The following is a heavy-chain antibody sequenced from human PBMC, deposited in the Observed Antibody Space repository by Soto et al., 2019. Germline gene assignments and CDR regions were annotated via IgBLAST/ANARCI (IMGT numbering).Heavy chain of an antibody. CDR2: MNPNNGDT. CDR1: GYPFTTYD. V-gene: IGHV1-8*01. D-gene: IGHD4-17*01. CDR3: AREFSDYAGY. Sequence: QVQLVQSGAEVKKPGASVKVSCKASGYPFTTYDINWLRQAAGQGLEWMGWMNPNNGDTAYAQKFQGRVTMTRDTSISTAYMELTSLRPEDTAVYYCAREFSDYAGYWGQGTLVTVSS. J-gene: IGHJ4*02.